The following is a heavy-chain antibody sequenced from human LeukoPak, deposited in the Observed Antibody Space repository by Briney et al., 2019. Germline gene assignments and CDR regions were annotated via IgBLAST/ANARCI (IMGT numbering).Heavy chain of an antibody. V-gene: IGHV4-39*07. J-gene: IGHJ4*02. CDR2: IYYSGST. D-gene: IGHD2-15*01. CDR1: GGSISSSSSY. CDR3: AKSRDFCTAGHCYPFDF. Sequence: SETLSLTCTVSGGSISSSSSYWAWIRQPPGTGLEWIGNIYYSGSTYYSPSLKSRLTISVDTSKNQFSLKLSSVTAADTAVYYCAKSRDFCTAGHCYPFDFWGQGTLVSVSS.